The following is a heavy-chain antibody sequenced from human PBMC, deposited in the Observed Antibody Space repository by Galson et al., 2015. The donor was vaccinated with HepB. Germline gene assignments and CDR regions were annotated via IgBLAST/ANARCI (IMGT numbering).Heavy chain of an antibody. V-gene: IGHV3-15*01. CDR3: TTEGIQTYYDFWSGYSLEGWFDP. Sequence: SLRLSCAASGFTFSSYSMNWVRQAPGKGLEWVGRIKSKTDGGTTDYAAPVKGRFTTSRDDSKNTLYLQMNSLKTEDTAVYYCTTEGIQTYYDFWSGYSLEGWFDPWGQGTLVTVSS. CDR1: GFTFSSYS. CDR2: IKSKTDGGTT. D-gene: IGHD3-3*01. J-gene: IGHJ5*02.